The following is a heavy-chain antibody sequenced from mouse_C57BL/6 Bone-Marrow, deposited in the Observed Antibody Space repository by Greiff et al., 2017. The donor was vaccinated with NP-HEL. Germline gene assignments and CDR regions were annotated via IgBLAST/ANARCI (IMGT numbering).Heavy chain of an antibody. V-gene: IGHV1-81*01. D-gene: IGHD1-1*02. CDR2: IYPRSGNT. CDR3: ARERVLWYFDY. CDR1: GYTFTSYG. J-gene: IGHJ2*01. Sequence: QVQLQQSGAELARPGASVKLSCKASGYTFTSYGISWVKQSTGQGLEWIGEIYPRSGNTYYNEKFKGKATLTADKSSSTAYMELRSLTSEDSAVYFCARERVLWYFDYWGQGTTLTVSS.